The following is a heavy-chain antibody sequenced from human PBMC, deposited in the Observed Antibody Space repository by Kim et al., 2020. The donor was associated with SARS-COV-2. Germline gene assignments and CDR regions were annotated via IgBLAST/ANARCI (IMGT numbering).Heavy chain of an antibody. Sequence: ASVKVSCKASGYTFTSYAMNWVRQAPGQGLEWMGWINTNTGNPTYAQGFTGRFVFSLDTSVSTAYLQISSLKAEDTAVYYCARDPGRVTIFGVLITDYYYCGLDVWGQGTTVTVSS. CDR1: GYTFTSYA. J-gene: IGHJ6*02. CDR3: ARDPGRVTIFGVLITDYYYCGLDV. CDR2: INTNTGNP. V-gene: IGHV7-4-1*02. D-gene: IGHD3-3*01.